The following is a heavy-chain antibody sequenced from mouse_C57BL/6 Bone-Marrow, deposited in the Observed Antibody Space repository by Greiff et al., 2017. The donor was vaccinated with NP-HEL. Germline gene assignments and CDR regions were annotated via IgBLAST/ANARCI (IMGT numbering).Heavy chain of an antibody. D-gene: IGHD2-4*01. V-gene: IGHV1-59*01. CDR1: GYTFTSYW. J-gene: IGHJ4*01. Sequence: VQLQQPGAELVRPGTSVKLSCKASGYTFTSYWMHWVKQRPGQGLEWIGVIDPSDSYTNYNQKFKGQATLTVDTSSSTAYMQLSSLTSEDSAVYYCARLGDYDEGDAMDYWGQGTSVTVSS. CDR3: ARLGDYDEGDAMDY. CDR2: IDPSDSYT.